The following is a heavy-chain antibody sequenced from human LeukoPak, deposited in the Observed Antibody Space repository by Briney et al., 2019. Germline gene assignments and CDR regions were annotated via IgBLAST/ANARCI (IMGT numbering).Heavy chain of an antibody. V-gene: IGHV4-30-4*08. CDR2: IYYSGST. CDR1: GGSISSGDYY. CDR3: ARDMYIAAANLYAFDI. J-gene: IGHJ3*02. Sequence: SETLSLTCTVSGGSISSGDYYWGWLRQPPGKGLEWIGYIYYSGSTYYNPSLKSRVTISVDTSKNQFSLKLSSVTAADTAVYYCARDMYIAAANLYAFDIWGQGTMVTVSS. D-gene: IGHD6-13*01.